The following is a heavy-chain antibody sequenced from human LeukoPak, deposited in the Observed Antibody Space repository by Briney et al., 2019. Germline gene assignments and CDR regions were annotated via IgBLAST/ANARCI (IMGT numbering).Heavy chain of an antibody. CDR3: ARVGMVRGVYYYFDY. J-gene: IGHJ4*02. CDR2: IYHSGST. D-gene: IGHD3-10*01. CDR1: GYSISSGYY. Sequence: SETLSLTCTVSGYSISSGYYWGWIRQPPGKGLEWIGSIYHSGSTYYNPSLKSRVTISVDTSKNQFSLKLSSVTAADTAVYYCARVGMVRGVYYYFDYWGQGTLVTVSS. V-gene: IGHV4-38-2*02.